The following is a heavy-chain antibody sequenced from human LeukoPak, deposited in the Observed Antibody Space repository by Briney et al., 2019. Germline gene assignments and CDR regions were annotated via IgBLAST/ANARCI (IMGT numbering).Heavy chain of an antibody. V-gene: IGHV3-23*01. CDR1: GFTFRTYA. D-gene: IGHD3-10*01. J-gene: IGHJ4*02. Sequence: GGSLRLSCAASGFTFRTYAMTWVRQAPGKGLEWASAIGPSGRSTYYADSVRGRFTISGDNSKNTLYLQMNSLRAEDTAIYYCAKDPMVRGATYDYWGQGTLVTVSS. CDR2: IGPSGRST. CDR3: AKDPMVRGATYDY.